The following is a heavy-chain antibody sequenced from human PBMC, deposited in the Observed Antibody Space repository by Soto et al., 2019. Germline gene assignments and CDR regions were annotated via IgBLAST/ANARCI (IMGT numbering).Heavy chain of an antibody. Sequence: QVQLVESGGGVVQPGRSLRLSCAASGFTFSSYGMHWVRQAPGKGLEWVAVISYDGSNKYYADSVKGRFTISIDNSKNKLYMQMNSLRAEDTAVYYCAKDAYYYDSSGSDAFDIWGKGTMVTVSS. D-gene: IGHD3-22*01. CDR3: AKDAYYYDSSGSDAFDI. V-gene: IGHV3-30*18. CDR1: GFTFSSYG. J-gene: IGHJ3*02. CDR2: ISYDGSNK.